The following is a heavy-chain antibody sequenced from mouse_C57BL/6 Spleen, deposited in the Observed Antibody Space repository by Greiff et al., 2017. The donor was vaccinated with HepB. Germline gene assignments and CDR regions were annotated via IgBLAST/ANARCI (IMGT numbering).Heavy chain of an antibody. Sequence: QVQLQQSGPGLVQPSQSLSITCTVSGFSLTSYGVHWVRQSPGKGLEWLGVIWRGGSTDYNAAFMSRLSITKDNSKSQVFFKMNSLQADDTAIYYCAKNEDYYGSSGGYAMDYWGQGTSVTVSS. D-gene: IGHD1-1*01. CDR1: GFSLTSYG. CDR2: IWRGGST. CDR3: AKNEDYYGSSGGYAMDY. J-gene: IGHJ4*01. V-gene: IGHV2-5*01.